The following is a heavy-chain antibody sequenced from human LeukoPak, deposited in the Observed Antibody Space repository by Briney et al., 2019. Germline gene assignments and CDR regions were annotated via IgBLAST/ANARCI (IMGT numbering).Heavy chain of an antibody. V-gene: IGHV3-48*04. CDR2: LSSSSTTT. Sequence: GGSLRLSCAVSGFTFSAYSFNWVRQAPGKGLEWLSYLSSSSTTTYYADSVKGRFTISRDDAKNSLYLQMNSLRAEDTAVYYCARAYSGGGIVVVPAANWGQGTLVTVSS. CDR3: ARAYSGGGIVVVPAAN. D-gene: IGHD2-2*01. J-gene: IGHJ4*02. CDR1: GFTFSAYS.